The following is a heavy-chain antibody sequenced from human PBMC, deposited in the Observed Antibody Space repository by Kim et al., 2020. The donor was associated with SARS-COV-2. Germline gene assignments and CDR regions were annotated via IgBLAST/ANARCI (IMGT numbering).Heavy chain of an antibody. V-gene: IGHV4-39*01. J-gene: IGHJ6*03. CDR3: ARRRAMDV. CDR2: SGST. Sequence: SGSTYYNPSLKSRVTISVDTSKNQFSRKLSSVTAADTAVYYCARRRAMDVWGKGTTVTVSS.